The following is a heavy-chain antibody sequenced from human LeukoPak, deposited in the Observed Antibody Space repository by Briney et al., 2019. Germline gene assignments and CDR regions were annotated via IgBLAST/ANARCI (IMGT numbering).Heavy chain of an antibody. V-gene: IGHV3-48*01. CDR1: GFTFSSYS. CDR2: ISSSSSTI. D-gene: IGHD3-9*01. CDR3: ARDFLLRYFDGGGY. Sequence: GGSLRLSCAASGFTFSSYSMNWVRQAPGKGLEWVSYISSSSSTIYYAGSVKGRFTISRDNAKNSLYLQMNSLRAEDTAVYYRARDFLLRYFDGGGYWGQGTLVTVSS. J-gene: IGHJ4*02.